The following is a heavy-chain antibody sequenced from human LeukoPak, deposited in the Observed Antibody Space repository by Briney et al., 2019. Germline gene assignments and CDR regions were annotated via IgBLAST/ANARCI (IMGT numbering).Heavy chain of an antibody. D-gene: IGHD2-21*01. Sequence: PSETLSLTCAIYGGSFSDYHWSWIRQPPGKGLEWIGEIDHSGSTNYNPSLMSRVTISLDTSKNQFSLKLSSVTAADTAVYYCARPSVGRHIDYWGQGTLVTVSS. CDR3: ARPSVGRHIDY. J-gene: IGHJ4*02. CDR1: GGSFSDYH. CDR2: IDHSGST. V-gene: IGHV4-34*01.